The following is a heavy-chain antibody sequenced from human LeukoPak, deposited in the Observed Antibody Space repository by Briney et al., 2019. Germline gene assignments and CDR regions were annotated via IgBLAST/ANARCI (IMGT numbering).Heavy chain of an antibody. CDR2: IDPSGHGT. J-gene: IGHJ4*02. Sequence: ASVKVSCKASGFTFNNYHVHWVRQAPGQGPEWMGIIDPSGHGTTYAQRVQGRVTMTWEASTSTVYMELSSLRSDDTAVYYCARDNVMVAMRFDSWGQGTLVTVSS. V-gene: IGHV1-46*02. CDR1: GFTFNNYH. D-gene: IGHD2-2*01. CDR3: ARDNVMVAMRFDS.